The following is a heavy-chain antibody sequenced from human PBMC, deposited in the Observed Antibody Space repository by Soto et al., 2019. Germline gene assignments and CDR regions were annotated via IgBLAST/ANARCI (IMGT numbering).Heavy chain of an antibody. J-gene: IGHJ4*02. D-gene: IGHD3-3*01. CDR3: VKHYSDFWSGLNFFDS. Sequence: GGSLRLSCAASGFTFSSYGMHWVRQAPGKGLEWVAVISYDGSNKYYADSVQGRFTISRDNSKHTLHLQMNSLRAEDTAVYYCVKHYSDFWSGLNFFDSWGQGTLVTVSS. V-gene: IGHV3-30*18. CDR2: ISYDGSNK. CDR1: GFTFSSYG.